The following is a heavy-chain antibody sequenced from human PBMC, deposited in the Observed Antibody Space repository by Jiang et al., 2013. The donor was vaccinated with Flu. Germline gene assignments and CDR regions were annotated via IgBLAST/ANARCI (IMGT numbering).Heavy chain of an antibody. J-gene: IGHJ6*02. V-gene: IGHV3-48*01. CDR2: ISSTSRTI. Sequence: RGGPLRLSCAASGFTFSGHSMNWVRQAPGKGLEWLAYISSTSRTIYYADSVKGRFTISRDNSKNTLYLQMNSLRAEDTAVYYCAKDYGITMVRGVIFSYYGMDVWGQGTTVTVSS. CDR1: GFTFSGHS. CDR3: AKDYGITMVRGVIFSYYGMDV. D-gene: IGHD3-10*01.